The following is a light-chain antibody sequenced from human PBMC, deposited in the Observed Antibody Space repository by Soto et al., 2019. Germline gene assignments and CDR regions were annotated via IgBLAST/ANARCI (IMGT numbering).Light chain of an antibody. CDR2: GAS. CDR1: QDLNSY. V-gene: IGKV1D-16*01. J-gene: IGKJ4*01. Sequence: DVQMTQSPSSLSASVRDRVTITCRASQDLNSYLAWYQQKPGNAPKSLIYGASSLQTGVPSRFSGSESGTDFTLSISNLQPEDSATYYCLQYNIYPLTFGGGTKVEIK. CDR3: LQYNIYPLT.